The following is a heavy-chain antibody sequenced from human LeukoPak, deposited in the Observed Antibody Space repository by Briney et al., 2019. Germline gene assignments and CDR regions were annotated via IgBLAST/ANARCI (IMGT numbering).Heavy chain of an antibody. CDR3: ANEIRPNDY. Sequence: GGSLRLSCAASEFDFSSHAMTWVRQAPGKGLEWVSAISICGSKTYYADSVKGRFTIYRDNSKNTLYLQMNSLRAEDTAVYYCANEIRPNDYWGQGTQVTVSS. CDR1: EFDFSSHA. J-gene: IGHJ4*02. D-gene: IGHD4-17*01. V-gene: IGHV3-23*01. CDR2: ISICGSKT.